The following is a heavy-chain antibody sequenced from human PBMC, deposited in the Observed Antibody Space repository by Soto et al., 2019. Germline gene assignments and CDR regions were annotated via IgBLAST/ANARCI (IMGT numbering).Heavy chain of an antibody. D-gene: IGHD3-22*01. J-gene: IGHJ3*02. CDR2: IIPIFGTA. Sequence: SLKVSCKSSGGPFGSYAISWVRQAPGQGLEWMGGIIPIFGTANYAQKFQGRVTITADESTSTAYMELSSLRSEDTAVYYCARAHTYYYDSSGPRGAFDIWGQGTMVTVSS. CDR3: ARAHTYYYDSSGPRGAFDI. CDR1: GGPFGSYA. V-gene: IGHV1-69*13.